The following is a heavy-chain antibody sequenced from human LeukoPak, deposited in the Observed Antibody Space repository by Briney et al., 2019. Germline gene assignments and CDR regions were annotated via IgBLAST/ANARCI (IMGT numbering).Heavy chain of an antibody. J-gene: IGHJ4*02. Sequence: GGSLRLSCAASGFTSSSYWMHWVRQAPGKGLVWVSRTSSDGSTTTYADSVKGRFTISRDNAKNTLYLQMNSLRAEDTAVYYCARPRAGYSVFDYWGQGTLVTVSS. V-gene: IGHV3-74*01. CDR1: GFTSSSYW. CDR2: TSSDGSTT. D-gene: IGHD6-13*01. CDR3: ARPRAGYSVFDY.